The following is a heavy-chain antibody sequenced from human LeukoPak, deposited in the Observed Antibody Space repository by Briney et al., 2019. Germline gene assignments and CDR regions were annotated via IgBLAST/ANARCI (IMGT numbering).Heavy chain of an antibody. CDR3: ARDYYDSSGYYG. CDR2: INSDGSST. D-gene: IGHD3-22*01. J-gene: IGHJ4*02. CDR1: GFTFSRYW. V-gene: IGHV3-74*01. Sequence: GGSLRLSCAASGFTFSRYWMHWVRQAPGKGLVWVSRINSDGSSTRYGDSVKGRFTISRGNAKNTLYPQMNSLRAEDTAVYYCARDYYDSSGYYGWGQGTLVTVSS.